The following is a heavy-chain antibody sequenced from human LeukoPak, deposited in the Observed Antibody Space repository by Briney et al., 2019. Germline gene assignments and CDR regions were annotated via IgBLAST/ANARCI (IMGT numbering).Heavy chain of an antibody. CDR3: AKALSRCSGGSCYPFYFDY. D-gene: IGHD2-15*01. CDR2: ISGSGGST. J-gene: IGHJ4*02. Sequence: PGGSLRLSCAASGFTFNSYGMNWIRQAPGKGLEWVSAISGSGGSTYYADSVKGRFTISRDNSKNTLYLQMNSLRAEDTALYYCAKALSRCSGGSCYPFYFDYWGQGTLVTVSS. V-gene: IGHV3-23*01. CDR1: GFTFNSYG.